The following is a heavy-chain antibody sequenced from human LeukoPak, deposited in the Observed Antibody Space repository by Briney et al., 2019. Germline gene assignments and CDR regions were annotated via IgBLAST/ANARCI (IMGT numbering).Heavy chain of an antibody. J-gene: IGHJ6*04. D-gene: IGHD2-15*01. CDR1: GGSISSGGYY. Sequence: SETLSLTCTVSGGSISSGGYYWSWIRQHPGKGLEWIGYIYYSGSTYYNPSLKSRVTISVDTSKNQFSLKLSSVTAADTAVYYCARALGYCSGGSCYKGGYYYYGMDVWGKGTTVTVSS. CDR2: IYYSGST. CDR3: ARALGYCSGGSCYKGGYYYYGMDV. V-gene: IGHV4-31*03.